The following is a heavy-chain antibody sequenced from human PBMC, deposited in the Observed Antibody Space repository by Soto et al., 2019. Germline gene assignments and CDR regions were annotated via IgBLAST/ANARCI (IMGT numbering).Heavy chain of an antibody. V-gene: IGHV4-30-4*01. CDR3: ARTPPHIAVVPAAIQGYGMDV. CDR2: IYYSGST. D-gene: IGHD2-2*02. J-gene: IGHJ6*02. CDR1: GGSISSGDYY. Sequence: SETLSLTCTVSGGSISSGDYYWCWIRQPPGKGMEWIGYIYYSGSTYYNPSLKSRVTISVDTSKNQFSLKLSSVTAADTAVYYCARTPPHIAVVPAAIQGYGMDVWGQGTTVTVSS.